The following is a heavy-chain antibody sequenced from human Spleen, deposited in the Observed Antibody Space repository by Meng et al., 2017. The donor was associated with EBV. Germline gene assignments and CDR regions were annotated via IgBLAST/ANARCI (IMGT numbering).Heavy chain of an antibody. CDR3: ARGRCAIGDYFDV. D-gene: IGHD3-10*01. CDR2: MNPNRGDT. Sequence: HVSRVRVGAEVQKPGPSVRCFCTASAQRFCHYDINWVRQATRQELVWMRGMNPNRGDTGYAQQFQGRITMTTNTATGTAYMNLSSLRSADSAVYYCARGRCAIGDYFDVWGQGTLVTVSS. J-gene: IGHJ4*02. V-gene: IGHV1-8*01. CDR1: AQRFCHYD.